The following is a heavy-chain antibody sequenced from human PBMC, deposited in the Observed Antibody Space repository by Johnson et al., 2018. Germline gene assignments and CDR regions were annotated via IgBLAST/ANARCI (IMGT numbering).Heavy chain of an antibody. Sequence: VQSGGSLTLSCAASGFSFSGSPMHWVRQASGKGLEWVGRIRSKANNYAIAYGASVKGRFTIPRDDSKNTAYRQMNSLKTEDTAVYYCTRSDYRGTYFSWGQGTRVTVSS. CDR1: GFSFSGSP. D-gene: IGHD1-26*01. J-gene: IGHJ1*01. V-gene: IGHV3-73*01. CDR3: TRSDYRGTYFS. CDR2: IRSKANNYAI.